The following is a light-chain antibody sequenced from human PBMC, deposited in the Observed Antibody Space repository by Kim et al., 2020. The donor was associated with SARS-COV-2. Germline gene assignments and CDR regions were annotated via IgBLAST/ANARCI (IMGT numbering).Light chain of an antibody. V-gene: IGLV3-21*04. CDR1: NIGTKG. CDR2: YDS. J-gene: IGLJ7*01. Sequence: SYELTQPPSVSVAPGKTASISCGGDNIGTKGVHWCQQKPGQAPVLVIYYDSDRPSGIPERFSGPKSGNTATLTINRVEAGDEADYFCQVWDVGHPV. CDR3: QVWDVGHPV.